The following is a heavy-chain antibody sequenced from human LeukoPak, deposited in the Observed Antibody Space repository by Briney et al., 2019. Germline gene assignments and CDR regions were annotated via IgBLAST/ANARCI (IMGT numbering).Heavy chain of an antibody. V-gene: IGHV1-8*01. J-gene: IGHJ4*02. CDR1: GYTFTSYD. Sequence: ASVKVSCKASGYTFTSYDINWVRQATGQGLEWMGWMNPNSGNTGYAQKFQGRFTMTRNTSISTAYMELSSLRPEDTAVYYCARAEQLAESDYWGQGTLVTVSS. CDR3: ARAEQLAESDY. CDR2: MNPNSGNT. D-gene: IGHD6-6*01.